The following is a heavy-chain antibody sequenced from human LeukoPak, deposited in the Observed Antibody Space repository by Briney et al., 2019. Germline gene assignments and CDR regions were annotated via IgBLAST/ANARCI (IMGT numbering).Heavy chain of an antibody. CDR2: IKQDGSEK. D-gene: IGHD6-13*01. Sequence: PGGSLRLSCTASGFTFSNYWMSWVRQAPGKGLEWVANIKQDGSEKYYVDSVKGRFTISRDNAKNSVYLQMNSLRAEDTAIYYCARERESHTTSWYEGGDYWGQGTLVTVSS. CDR3: ARERESHTTSWYEGGDY. CDR1: GFTFSNYW. V-gene: IGHV3-7*01. J-gene: IGHJ4*02.